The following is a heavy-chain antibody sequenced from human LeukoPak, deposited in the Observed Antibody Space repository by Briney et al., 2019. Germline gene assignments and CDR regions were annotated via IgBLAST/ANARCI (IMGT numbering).Heavy chain of an antibody. CDR3: ARGVSRSYTSSTLDY. CDR1: GGSITVYY. V-gene: IGHV4-59*12. D-gene: IGHD6-6*01. Sequence: SETLSLTXSVSGGSITVYYWNWIRQSPGKGLEWIGSISYSGSTNYNPSLKSRVTISIDTSKNRFSLKVSSVIAADTAMYYCARGVSRSYTSSTLDYWGQGTLVTVSS. CDR2: ISYSGST. J-gene: IGHJ4*02.